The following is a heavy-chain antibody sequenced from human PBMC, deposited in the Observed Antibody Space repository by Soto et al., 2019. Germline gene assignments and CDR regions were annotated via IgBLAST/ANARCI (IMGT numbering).Heavy chain of an antibody. V-gene: IGHV4-59*01. CDR1: GGSISSYY. Sequence: SETLSLTCTISGGSISSYYWSWIRQPPGKGLEWIGYIYYSGSTNYNPSLKSRVTISVDTSKNQFSLKLSSVTAADTAVYYCAREGGYGDYGYYYYGMDVWGQGTTVTVSS. CDR2: IYYSGST. CDR3: AREGGYGDYGYYYYGMDV. J-gene: IGHJ6*02. D-gene: IGHD4-17*01.